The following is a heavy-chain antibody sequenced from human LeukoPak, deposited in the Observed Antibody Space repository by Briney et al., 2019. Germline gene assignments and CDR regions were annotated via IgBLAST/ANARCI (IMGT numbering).Heavy chain of an antibody. CDR1: GFTFSSYS. CDR2: ISSSSSSYI. V-gene: IGHV3-21*01. D-gene: IGHD1-26*01. Sequence: GGSLRLSCAASGFTFSSYSMNRVRQAPGKGLEWVSSISSSSSSYIYYADSVKGRFTISRDNAKNSLYLQMNSLRAEDTAVYYCARSDGSYYVFLGDAFDIWGQGTMVTVSS. CDR3: ARSDGSYYVFLGDAFDI. J-gene: IGHJ3*02.